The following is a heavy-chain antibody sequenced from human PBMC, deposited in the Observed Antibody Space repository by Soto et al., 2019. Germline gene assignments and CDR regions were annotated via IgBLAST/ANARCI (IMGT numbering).Heavy chain of an antibody. D-gene: IGHD6-6*01. CDR3: ATPRESSIAAHGFDY. Sequence: LGESLKISCKGSGYSFTSYWIGWVRQMPGKGLEWMGIIYPGDSDTRYSPSFQGQVTISADKSISTAYLQWSSLKASDTAMYYCATPRESSIAAHGFDYWGQGTLVTVSS. J-gene: IGHJ4*02. CDR2: IYPGDSDT. CDR1: GYSFTSYW. V-gene: IGHV5-51*01.